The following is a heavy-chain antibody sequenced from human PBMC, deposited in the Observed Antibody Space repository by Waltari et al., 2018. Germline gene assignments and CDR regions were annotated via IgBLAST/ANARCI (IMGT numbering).Heavy chain of an antibody. CDR2: IIPICGTA. V-gene: IGHV1-69*05. CDR1: GGTFSSYA. Sequence: QVQLVQSGAEVKKPGSSVKVSCKASGGTFSSYAISWVRQAPGQGLEWMGGIIPICGTANYAQKCQGRVTITTDESTSTAYMELSSLRSEDTAVYYCAREGFRVGDEAFDIWGQGTMVTVSS. CDR3: AREGFRVGDEAFDI. D-gene: IGHD3-10*01. J-gene: IGHJ3*02.